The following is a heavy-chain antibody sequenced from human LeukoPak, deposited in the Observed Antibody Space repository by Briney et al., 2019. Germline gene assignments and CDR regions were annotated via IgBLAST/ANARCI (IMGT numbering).Heavy chain of an antibody. D-gene: IGHD2-2*01. J-gene: IGHJ3*01. CDR2: IWNDGSDQ. CDR1: GFAFSIYG. Sequence: GGFLRLSCATSGFAFSIYGMNWVRQAPGKGLEWVAIIWNDGSDQYYSDSVKGRFSISRDNSKNTLYLQMNSLRAEDTAVYYCAKDRYCTSATCQGFDVWGQGTMVSVSS. CDR3: AKDRYCTSATCQGFDV. V-gene: IGHV3-33*03.